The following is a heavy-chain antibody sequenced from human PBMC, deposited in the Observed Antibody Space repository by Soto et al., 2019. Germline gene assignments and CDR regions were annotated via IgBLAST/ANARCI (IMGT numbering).Heavy chain of an antibody. D-gene: IGHD6-13*01. CDR3: ARGGGYSSSWGAFDI. V-gene: IGHV1-8*01. J-gene: IGHJ3*02. Sequence: ASLKVSCKASGYTFTSYDINWVRKATGQGLEWMGWMNPNSGNTGYAQKFQGRVTMTRNTSISTAYMELSSLRSEDTALYYCARGGGYSSSWGAFDIWGQGTMVPVSS. CDR1: GYTFTSYD. CDR2: MNPNSGNT.